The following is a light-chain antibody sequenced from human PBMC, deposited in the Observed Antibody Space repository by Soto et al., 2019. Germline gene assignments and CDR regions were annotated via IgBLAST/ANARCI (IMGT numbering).Light chain of an antibody. V-gene: IGKV3-20*01. CDR2: GAS. CDR3: QQYGSSPRT. Sequence: EYFLTQSPGTLSLSPGEGATLSCRASRGVSANYLAWYQQKPGQAPTLLIYGASIRAAGIPDRFSGSGSGTDFTLTIRRLEPEDFAVYYCQQYGSSPRTFGQGTKVEIK. CDR1: RGVSANY. J-gene: IGKJ1*01.